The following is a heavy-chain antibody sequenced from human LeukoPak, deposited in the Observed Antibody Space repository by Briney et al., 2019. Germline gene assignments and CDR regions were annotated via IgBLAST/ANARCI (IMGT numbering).Heavy chain of an antibody. CDR1: GFTFSSYS. J-gene: IGHJ4*02. D-gene: IGHD4-17*01. CDR3: AKEIWPTVTTPGWTYFDY. Sequence: PGGSLRLSCAASGFTFSSYSMNCVRQAPGEGLEWVSFISTSSSYIYYVDSVKGRFTISRDNAKNSLYLQMNSLRAEDTAVYYCAKEIWPTVTTPGWTYFDYWGQGTLVTVSS. CDR2: ISTSSSYI. V-gene: IGHV3-21*01.